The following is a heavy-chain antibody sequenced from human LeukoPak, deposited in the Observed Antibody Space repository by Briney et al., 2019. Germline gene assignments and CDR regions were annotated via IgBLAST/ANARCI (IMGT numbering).Heavy chain of an antibody. CDR3: AGITIFGDDY. J-gene: IGHJ4*02. Sequence: SSETLSLTCTVSGGSISSYYWSWIRQPAGKGLEWIGRIYTSGSTNYNPSLKSRVTMPVDTSKNQFSLKLSSVTAADTAVYYCAGITIFGDDYWGQGTLVTVSS. CDR1: GGSISSYY. V-gene: IGHV4-4*07. D-gene: IGHD3-3*01. CDR2: IYTSGST.